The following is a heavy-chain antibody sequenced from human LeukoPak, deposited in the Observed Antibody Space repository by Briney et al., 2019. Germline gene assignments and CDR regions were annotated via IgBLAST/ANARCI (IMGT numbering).Heavy chain of an antibody. D-gene: IGHD2-2*01. CDR2: ISAYNGNT. V-gene: IGHV1-18*01. CDR3: ARGANFCSSTSCPKRNWFDP. J-gene: IGHJ5*02. CDR1: GYTFTSYG. Sequence: ASVKFSCKASGYTFTSYGISWVRQAPGQGLEWMGWISAYNGNTSYAQKLQGRVTMTTDTSTSTAYMELRSLRSDDTAVYYCARGANFCSSTSCPKRNWFDPWGQGTLVTVSS.